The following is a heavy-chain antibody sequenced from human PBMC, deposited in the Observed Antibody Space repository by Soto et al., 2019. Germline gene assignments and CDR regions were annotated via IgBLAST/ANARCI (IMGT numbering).Heavy chain of an antibody. D-gene: IGHD6-13*01. CDR2: LYYSGST. J-gene: IGHJ5*02. CDR3: AREGGSSSAENWFDP. V-gene: IGHV4-31*03. CDR1: GGSISSGGYY. Sequence: QVQLQESGPGLVKPSQTLSLTCTVSGGSISSGGYYWSWIRQHPGKGLEWIGYLYYSGSTYYNPSLKSRVTRSVDTSKNQFSLKLSSVTAADTAVYYCAREGGSSSAENWFDPWGQGTLVTVSS.